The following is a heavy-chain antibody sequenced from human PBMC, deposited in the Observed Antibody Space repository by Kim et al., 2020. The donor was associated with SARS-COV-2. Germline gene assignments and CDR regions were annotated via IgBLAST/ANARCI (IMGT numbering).Heavy chain of an antibody. J-gene: IGHJ4*02. D-gene: IGHD3-10*01. CDR2: IFYTGST. Sequence: SETLSLTCTVSGGSISGRDYYWGWIRQPPGKGLEWIGSIFYTGSTHYSPSLKSRVTMSVDTSQNQFSLKVTSVAAAATAVFYCARVRPSSFFDYWGQGALVTVSS. CDR3: ARVRPSSFFDY. CDR1: GGSISGRDYY. V-gene: IGHV4-39*01.